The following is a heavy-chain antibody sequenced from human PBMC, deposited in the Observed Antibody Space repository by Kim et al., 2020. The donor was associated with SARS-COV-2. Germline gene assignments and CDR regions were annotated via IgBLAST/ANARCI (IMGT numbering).Heavy chain of an antibody. V-gene: IGHV4-39*01. CDR1: GGSISSSSYY. CDR2: IYYSGST. CDR3: ARTAGITIFGVVIRGPHDY. Sequence: ETLSFTCTVSGGSISSSSYYWGWIRQPPGKGLEWIGSIYYSGSTYYNPSLKSRVTISVDTSKNQFSLKLSSVTAADTAVYYCARTAGITIFGVVIRGPHDYWGQGTLVTVSS. D-gene: IGHD3-3*01. J-gene: IGHJ4*02.